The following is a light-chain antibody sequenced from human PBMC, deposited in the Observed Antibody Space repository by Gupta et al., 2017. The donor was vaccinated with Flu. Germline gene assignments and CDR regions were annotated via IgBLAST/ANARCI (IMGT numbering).Light chain of an antibody. J-gene: IGLJ2*01. CDR2: LNSDGSH. CDR3: QTWGTGIRV. V-gene: IGLV4-69*01. CDR1: SGHSSYA. Sequence: QPVLTQSLSASASLGASVKLTRILSSGHSSYAIAWHQQQPEKGPRYLMKLNSDGSHNKGDGIPDRFSGSSSGAERYLTISSLQSEDEADYYCQTWGTGIRVFGGGTRLTVL.